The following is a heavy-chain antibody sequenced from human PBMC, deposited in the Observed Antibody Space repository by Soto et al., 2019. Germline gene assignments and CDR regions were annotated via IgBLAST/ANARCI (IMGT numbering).Heavy chain of an antibody. CDR2: TSASGGVT. D-gene: IGHD1-20*01. Sequence: PGGSLRLSCAASGFTFYSHAMSWVRQAPGKGLEWVSGTSASGGVTYYADSVKGRFTMSRDNAKNTLYLQMNSLRAEDTAVYYCAKEFHSWNYFDYWGQGTLVTVSS. J-gene: IGHJ4*02. V-gene: IGHV3-23*01. CDR3: AKEFHSWNYFDY. CDR1: GFTFYSHA.